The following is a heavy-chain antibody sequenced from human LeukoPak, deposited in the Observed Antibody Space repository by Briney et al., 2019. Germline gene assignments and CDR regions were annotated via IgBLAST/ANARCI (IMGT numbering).Heavy chain of an antibody. CDR2: IIPIFGTA. CDR1: GGTFSSYA. CDR3: ARVNSGSYYYYYYMDV. J-gene: IGHJ6*03. D-gene: IGHD1-26*01. Sequence: GASVKVSCKASGGTFSSYAISWVRQAPGQGLEWMGGIIPIFGTANYAQKFQGRVTITTDESTSTAYMELSSLRSEDTAVYYCARVNSGSYYYYYYMDVWGKGTTVTVSS. V-gene: IGHV1-69*05.